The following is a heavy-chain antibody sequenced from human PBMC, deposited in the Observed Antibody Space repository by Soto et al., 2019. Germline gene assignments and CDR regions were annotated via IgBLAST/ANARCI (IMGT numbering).Heavy chain of an antibody. CDR3: AKGGTDVVVVAATNFDY. Sequence: EVQLLESGGGLVQPGGSLRLSCAASGFTFSSYAMSWVRQAPGKGLEWVSAISGSGGSTYYADSVKGRFTISRDNSKNTLYLQMNSLRAEDTAVYYCAKGGTDVVVVAATNFDYWGQGTLVTVSS. V-gene: IGHV3-23*01. CDR1: GFTFSSYA. D-gene: IGHD2-15*01. J-gene: IGHJ4*02. CDR2: ISGSGGST.